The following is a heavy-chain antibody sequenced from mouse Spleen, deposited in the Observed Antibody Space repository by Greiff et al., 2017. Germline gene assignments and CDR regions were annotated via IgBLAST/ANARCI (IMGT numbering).Heavy chain of an antibody. CDR1: GFTFSDYG. D-gene: IGHD1-1*01. J-gene: IGHJ2*01. CDR2: ISSGSSTI. CDR3: ARGSRYYYDSSQFDY. Sequence: EVKLVESGGGLVKPGGSLKLSCAASGFTFSDYGMHWVRQAPEKGLEWVAYISSGSSTIYYADTVKGRFTISRDNAKNTLFLQMTSLRSEDTAMYYCARGSRYYYDSSQFDYWGQGTTLTVSS. V-gene: IGHV5-17*01.